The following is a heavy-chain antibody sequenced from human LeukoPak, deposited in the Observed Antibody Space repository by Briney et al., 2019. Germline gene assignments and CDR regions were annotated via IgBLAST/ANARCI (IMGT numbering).Heavy chain of an antibody. CDR1: GGSFSGYY. J-gene: IGHJ4*02. D-gene: IGHD3-22*01. V-gene: IGHV4-34*01. Sequence: SETLSLTCAVYGGSFSGYYWSWIRQPPGKGLEWIGEINHRGSTNYNPSLKSRVTISVDTSKNQFSLKLSSATAADTAVYYCATTASYDSSGYPEIPPEYWGQGTLVTVSS. CDR2: INHRGST. CDR3: ATTASYDSSGYPEIPPEY.